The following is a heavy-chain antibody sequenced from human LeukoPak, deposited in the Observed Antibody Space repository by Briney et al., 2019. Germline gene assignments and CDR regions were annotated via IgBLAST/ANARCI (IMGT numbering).Heavy chain of an antibody. Sequence: SETLSLTCAVSGVSIDSGNWWIWVRQPPGKGLEWIGSIYYSGSTYYNPSLKSRVTISADTSKNQFSLNVSSVTAADTAVYYCARRYCTNGVCYRSAFDIWGQGTMVTVSS. J-gene: IGHJ3*02. CDR2: IYYSGST. CDR1: GVSIDSGNW. CDR3: ARRYCTNGVCYRSAFDI. V-gene: IGHV4-4*02. D-gene: IGHD2-8*01.